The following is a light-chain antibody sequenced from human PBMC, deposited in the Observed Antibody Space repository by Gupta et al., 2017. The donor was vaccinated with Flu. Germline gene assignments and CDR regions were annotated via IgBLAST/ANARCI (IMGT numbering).Light chain of an antibody. CDR3: QQTYNNPRT. CDR2: AAS. V-gene: IGKV1-39*01. J-gene: IGKJ1*01. CDR1: QTISNY. Sequence: GDRVTITCRASQTISNYLNWYQQKPGKAPELLIYAASTVQSGAPSKFSGSGSGTDFTLTINNLQPEDFATYYCQQTYNNPRTFGQGTKVDIK.